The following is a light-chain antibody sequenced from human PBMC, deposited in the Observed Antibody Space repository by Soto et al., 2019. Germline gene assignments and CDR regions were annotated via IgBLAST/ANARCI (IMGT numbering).Light chain of an antibody. CDR2: AAS. CDR3: QQLNSYPPFT. V-gene: IGKV1-9*01. J-gene: IGKJ3*01. Sequence: DIQLTQSPSFLSASVGDRVTITCRASLGISSYLAWYQQKPGKAPKPLIYAASTLQSGVPSRFSGSGSGTEFTLTISSLQPEDFATYYCQQLNSYPPFTFGPGAKVDIK. CDR1: LGISSY.